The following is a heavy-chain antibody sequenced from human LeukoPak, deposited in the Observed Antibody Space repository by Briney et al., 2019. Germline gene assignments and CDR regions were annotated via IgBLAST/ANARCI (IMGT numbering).Heavy chain of an antibody. V-gene: IGHV3-66*01. Sequence: GGSLRLSCAASGFTVSSNYMSWVRQAPGKGLEWVSVIYSGGRTYYADSVKGRFTIPRDNSKNTLYPQMNSLRVEDTAVYFCAREAVAGTPRAFDIWGQGTMVTVSS. J-gene: IGHJ3*02. CDR2: IYSGGRT. D-gene: IGHD6-19*01. CDR3: AREAVAGTPRAFDI. CDR1: GFTVSSNY.